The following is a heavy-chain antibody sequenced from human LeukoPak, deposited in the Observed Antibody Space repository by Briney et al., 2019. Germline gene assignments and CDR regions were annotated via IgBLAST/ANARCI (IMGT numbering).Heavy chain of an antibody. J-gene: IGHJ3*02. Sequence: PSETLSLTCAVYGGSFSGYYWSWIRQPPGKGLEWIGEVNHSGSTNYNPSLKSRVTISVDTSKNQFSLQLNSVTPEDTAVYYCARVRWLQLGGFDIWGQGTMVTVSS. CDR2: VNHSGST. V-gene: IGHV4-34*01. CDR3: ARVRWLQLGGFDI. D-gene: IGHD5-24*01. CDR1: GGSFSGYY.